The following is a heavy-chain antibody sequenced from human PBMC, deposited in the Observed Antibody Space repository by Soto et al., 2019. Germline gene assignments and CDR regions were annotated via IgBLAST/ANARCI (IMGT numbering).Heavy chain of an antibody. CDR3: ARVTLFIGYSYGYVSHFDS. Sequence: SETLSLTCTVSGGSISSGGYYWSWIRQHPGKGVEWIGYIYYSGSTYYNPSLKSRVTISVDTSKNQFSLKLSSVTAADTAVYYCARVTLFIGYSYGYVSHFDSWGQGTLVTVSS. CDR1: GGSISSGGYY. CDR2: IYYSGST. J-gene: IGHJ4*02. D-gene: IGHD5-18*01. V-gene: IGHV4-31*03.